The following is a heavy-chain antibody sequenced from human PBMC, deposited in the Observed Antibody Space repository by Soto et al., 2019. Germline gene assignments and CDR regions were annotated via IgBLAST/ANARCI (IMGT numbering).Heavy chain of an antibody. V-gene: IGHV4-59*01. Sequence: QVQLQESGPGLVKPSETLSLTCTVSGGSISSYYWSWIRQPPGKGLEWIGYIYYSGSTNYNPSLKSRVTISVDTSKNQFSLKQSSVTAADTAVYYCARSHGDSSFDYWGQGTLVTVSS. D-gene: IGHD4-17*01. CDR2: IYYSGST. CDR3: ARSHGDSSFDY. J-gene: IGHJ4*02. CDR1: GGSISSYY.